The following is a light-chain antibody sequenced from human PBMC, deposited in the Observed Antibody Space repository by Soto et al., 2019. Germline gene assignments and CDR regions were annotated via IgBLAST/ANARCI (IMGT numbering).Light chain of an antibody. CDR1: QSISTK. J-gene: IGKJ1*01. CDR3: HQYDNWPPTWT. Sequence: EIVMTQSPATLSVSPGERATLSCRASQSISTKLAWYQQKPGQAPRVLIYSASTRATGIPARFSGSGSGTEFTLTISSLQPKDFAIYYCHQYDNWPPTWTFGQGTKVDIK. V-gene: IGKV3-15*01. CDR2: SAS.